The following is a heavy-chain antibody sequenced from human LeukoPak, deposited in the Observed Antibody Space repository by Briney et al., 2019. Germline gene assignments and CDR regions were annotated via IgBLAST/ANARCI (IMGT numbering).Heavy chain of an antibody. V-gene: IGHV4-34*01. CDR1: GGSFSGYY. CDR3: ASLSLWFGELS. D-gene: IGHD3-10*01. Sequence: PSETLSLTCAVYGGSFSGYYWSWVRQPPGKGLEWIGEINHSGSTNYNPSLKSRVTISVDTSKNQFSLKLSSVTAADTAVYYCASLSLWFGELSWGQGTLVTVSS. CDR2: INHSGST. J-gene: IGHJ4*02.